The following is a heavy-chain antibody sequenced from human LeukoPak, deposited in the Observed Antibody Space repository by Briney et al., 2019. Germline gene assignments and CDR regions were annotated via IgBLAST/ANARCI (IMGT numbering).Heavy chain of an antibody. CDR2: TWYGGS. D-gene: IGHD5-12*01. J-gene: IGHJ3*02. Sequence: PGQSLRLSCTTSGFTLWRHGMHWVRQAPGKGLEWVAVTWYGGSDYADSVRGRFSVSRDIFGNTVYLQMDNLRVEDTALYYCAREQSTSGHAGAFDIWGQGTVVTVSS. CDR3: AREQSTSGHAGAFDI. V-gene: IGHV3-33*01. CDR1: GFTLWRHG.